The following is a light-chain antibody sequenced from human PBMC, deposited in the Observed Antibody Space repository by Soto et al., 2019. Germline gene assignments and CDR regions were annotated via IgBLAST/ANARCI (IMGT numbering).Light chain of an antibody. Sequence: DIQMTQSPSTLSASVGDRVTITCRASQSISSWLAWYQQKPGKAPKLLIYDASSLESGVPSRFSGSGSRTEFTLTISSLQPDDFATYYSQQYNSYSKTFGQGTKVDIK. V-gene: IGKV1-5*01. CDR3: QQYNSYSKT. J-gene: IGKJ1*01. CDR2: DAS. CDR1: QSISSW.